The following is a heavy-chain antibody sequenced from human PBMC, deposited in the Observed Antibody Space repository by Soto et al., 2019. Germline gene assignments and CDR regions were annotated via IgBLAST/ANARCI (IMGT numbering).Heavy chain of an antibody. V-gene: IGHV3-23*01. J-gene: IGHJ4*02. D-gene: IGHD3-9*01. Sequence: EVKLLESGGGLVQPGGSLRLSCATSGFIFSNYAMTWVRQAPGKGLECVSSVSGSGNNTYYADSMKGYFTISRDNSKTTLYLQMNGLSPEDTAVYYCARKSRDIGCWGQGTLVT. CDR3: ARKSRDIGC. CDR1: GFIFSNYA. CDR2: VSGSGNNT.